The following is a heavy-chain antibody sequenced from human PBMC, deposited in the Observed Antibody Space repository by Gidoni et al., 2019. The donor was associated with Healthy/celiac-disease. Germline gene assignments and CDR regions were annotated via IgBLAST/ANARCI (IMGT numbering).Heavy chain of an antibody. Sequence: QVQLVQSGAEGKKPGSSVKVSCKDSGGTFSSYTISWVRQAPGQGLEWMGSIIPILGIANYAQKFQGRVTITADKSTSTAYMELSSLRSEDTAVYYCARDRIVATKGCYYYGMDVWGQGTTVTVSS. D-gene: IGHD5-12*01. V-gene: IGHV1-69*08. J-gene: IGHJ6*02. CDR1: GGTFSSYT. CDR2: IIPILGIA. CDR3: ARDRIVATKGCYYYGMDV.